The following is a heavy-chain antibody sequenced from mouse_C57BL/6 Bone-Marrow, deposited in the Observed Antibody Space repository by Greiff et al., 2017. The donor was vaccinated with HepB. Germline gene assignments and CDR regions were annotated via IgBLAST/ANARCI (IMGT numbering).Heavy chain of an antibody. CDR2: ISNGGGST. Sequence: EVQWVESGGGLVQPGGSLKLSCAASGFTFSDYYMYWVRQTPEKRLEWVAYISNGGGSTYYPDTVKGRFTISRDNAKNTLYLQMSRLKSEDTAMYYCARPHYYGSSYAMDYWGQGTSVTVSS. J-gene: IGHJ4*01. D-gene: IGHD1-1*01. CDR3: ARPHYYGSSYAMDY. V-gene: IGHV5-12*01. CDR1: GFTFSDYY.